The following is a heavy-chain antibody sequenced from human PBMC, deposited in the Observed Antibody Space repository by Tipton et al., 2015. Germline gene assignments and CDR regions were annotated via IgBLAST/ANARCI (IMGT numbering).Heavy chain of an antibody. D-gene: IGHD4-23*01. CDR1: GGSISSYY. CDR3: ARARGRHGGLFDS. V-gene: IGHV4-59*08. CDR2: ISHSGTT. J-gene: IGHJ4*02. Sequence: TLSLTCTVSGGSISSYYWSWIRQSPGKGLEWIGYISHSGTTNYNPSLKSRVAISVDTSKNQFFLKLSSVTAADTAVYYCARARGRHGGLFDSWGQGILVTVSS.